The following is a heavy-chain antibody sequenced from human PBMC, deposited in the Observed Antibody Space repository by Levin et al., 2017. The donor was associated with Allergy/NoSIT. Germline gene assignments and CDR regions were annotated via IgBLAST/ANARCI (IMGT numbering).Heavy chain of an antibody. CDR1: GFTFSSYG. D-gene: IGHD5-12*01. CDR2: ISYDGSNK. V-gene: IGHV3-30*18. Sequence: GGSLRLSCAASGFTFSSYGMHWVRQAPGKGLEWVAVISYDGSNKYYADSVKGRFTISRDNSKNTLYLQMNSLRAEDTAVYYCAKAHYSTYRGDDQTYDYYGMDVWGQGTTVTVSS. J-gene: IGHJ6*02. CDR3: AKAHYSTYRGDDQTYDYYGMDV.